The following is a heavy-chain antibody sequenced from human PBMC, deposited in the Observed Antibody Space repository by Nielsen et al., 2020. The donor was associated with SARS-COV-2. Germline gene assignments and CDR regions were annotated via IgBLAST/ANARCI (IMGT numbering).Heavy chain of an antibody. CDR3: AKDRSKRIVVVTGTYGMDV. Sequence: WIRQPPGKGLEWVAVISYDGSNKYYAESVKGRFTVSRDNSKDTLYLQMNSLRPEDTAVYYCAKDRSKRIVVVTGTYGMDVWGQGTTVTVPS. J-gene: IGHJ6*02. CDR2: ISYDGSNK. V-gene: IGHV3-30*18. D-gene: IGHD2-21*02.